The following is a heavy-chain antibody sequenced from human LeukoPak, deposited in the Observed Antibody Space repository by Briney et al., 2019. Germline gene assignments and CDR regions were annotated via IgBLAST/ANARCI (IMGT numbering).Heavy chain of an antibody. CDR1: GFTVSSNY. CDR3: ARDYWPYYYGSGNWFDP. Sequence: PGGSLRLSCAASGFTVSSNYMSWVRQAPGKGLEWVSVIYSGGSTYYADSVKGRFTISRDNSKNTLYLQMNSLRAEDTAVYYCARDYWPYYYGSGNWFDPWGQGTLVTVSS. V-gene: IGHV3-66*01. CDR2: IYSGGST. D-gene: IGHD3-10*01. J-gene: IGHJ5*02.